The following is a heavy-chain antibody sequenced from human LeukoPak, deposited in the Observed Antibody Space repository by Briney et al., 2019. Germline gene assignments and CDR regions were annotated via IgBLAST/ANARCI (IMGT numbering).Heavy chain of an antibody. CDR2: ISYDGSNK. J-gene: IGHJ3*02. D-gene: IGHD3-22*01. V-gene: IGHV3-30*03. CDR3: ARERYYYDSSGYLNI. CDR1: GFTFSSYG. Sequence: GGSLRLSCAASGFTFSSYGMHWVRQAPGKGLEWVAVISYDGSNKYYADSVKGRFTISRDNSKNTLYLQMNSLRAEDTAVYYCARERYYYDSSGYLNIWGQGTMVTVSS.